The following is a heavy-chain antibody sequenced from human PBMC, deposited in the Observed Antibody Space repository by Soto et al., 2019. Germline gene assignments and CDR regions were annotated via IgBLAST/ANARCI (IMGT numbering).Heavy chain of an antibody. D-gene: IGHD3-22*01. CDR3: ARGTRTITMILLGPFDI. Sequence: QVQLVQPGAEVKKPGSSVKVSCKAPGGTFSSYAISGVRQAPGQGLEWMGGIIPIFGTANYAQKFQGRVTITGDEPNSTAYMQLSSLRSEDTAVYYCARGTRTITMILLGPFDIRGQGTMVPVSS. J-gene: IGHJ3*02. CDR1: GGTFSSYA. CDR2: IIPIFGTA. V-gene: IGHV1-69*01.